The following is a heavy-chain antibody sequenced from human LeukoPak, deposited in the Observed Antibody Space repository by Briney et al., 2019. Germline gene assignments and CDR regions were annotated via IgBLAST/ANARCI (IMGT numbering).Heavy chain of an antibody. D-gene: IGHD3-22*01. CDR1: GYTFTGYY. CDR2: INPNSGGT. Sequence: GASVKVSCKASGYTFTGYYMHWVRQAPGQGLEWMGWINPNSGGTNYAQKFQGRVTMTRDTSISTAYMELSRLRSDDTAVHYCASLYYYDSSGYYYPFDYWGQGTLVTVSS. V-gene: IGHV1-2*02. CDR3: ASLYYYDSSGYYYPFDY. J-gene: IGHJ4*02.